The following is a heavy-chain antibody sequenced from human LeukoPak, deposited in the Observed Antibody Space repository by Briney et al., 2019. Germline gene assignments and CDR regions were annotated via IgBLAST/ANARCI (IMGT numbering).Heavy chain of an antibody. J-gene: IGHJ5*02. V-gene: IGHV1-2*02. Sequence: ASVKVSCKASGYTFTGYYMHWVRQAPGQGLEWMGWINPNSGGTNYAQKFQGRVTMTRDASISTASLELRSLTSDDTAVYFCARLEGTGYRGGWLDPWGQGSLVTVSS. CDR1: GYTFTGYY. CDR2: INPNSGGT. D-gene: IGHD3-9*01. CDR3: ARLEGTGYRGGWLDP.